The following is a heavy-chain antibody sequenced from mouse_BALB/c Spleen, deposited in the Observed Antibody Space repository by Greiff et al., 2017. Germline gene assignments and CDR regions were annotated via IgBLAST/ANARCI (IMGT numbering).Heavy chain of an antibody. Sequence: DVKLVESGGDLVKPGGSLKLSCAASGFTFSSYGMSWVRQTPDKRLEWVATISSGGSYTYYPDSVKGRFTISRDNAKNTLYLQMSSLKSEDTAMYYCASHSYDYGSSYTGAMDYWGQGTSVTVSA. CDR3: ASHSYDYGSSYTGAMDY. CDR2: ISSGGSYT. J-gene: IGHJ4*01. V-gene: IGHV5-6*02. D-gene: IGHD1-1*01. CDR1: GFTFSSYG.